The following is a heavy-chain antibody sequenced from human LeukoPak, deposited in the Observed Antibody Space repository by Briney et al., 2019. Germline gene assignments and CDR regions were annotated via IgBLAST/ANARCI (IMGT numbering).Heavy chain of an antibody. J-gene: IGHJ4*02. CDR2: ISSSSSTI. V-gene: IGHV3-48*01. CDR3: ARGLPGGVIVMGVFDY. Sequence: GGSLRLSCAASGFTFSSYSMNWVRQAPGKGLEWVSYISSSSSTIYYADSVKGRFTISRDKAKNSLYLQMNSLRAEDTAVYYCARGLPGGVIVMGVFDYWGQGTLVTVSS. D-gene: IGHD3-16*02. CDR1: GFTFSSYS.